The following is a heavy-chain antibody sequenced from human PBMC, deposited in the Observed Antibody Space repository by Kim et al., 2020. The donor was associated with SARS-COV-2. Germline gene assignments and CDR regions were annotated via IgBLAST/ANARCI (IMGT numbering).Heavy chain of an antibody. CDR1: GFTFSSYA. D-gene: IGHD2-2*01. J-gene: IGHJ6*02. CDR2: ISGSGGST. CDR3: AKDSGDQLFDYYYYYGMDV. V-gene: IGHV3-23*01. Sequence: GGSLRLSCAASGFTFSSYAMSWVRQAPGKGLEWVSAISGSGGSTYYADSVKGRFTISRDNSKNTLYLQMNSLRAEDTAVYYCAKDSGDQLFDYYYYYGMDVWGQGTTVTVSS.